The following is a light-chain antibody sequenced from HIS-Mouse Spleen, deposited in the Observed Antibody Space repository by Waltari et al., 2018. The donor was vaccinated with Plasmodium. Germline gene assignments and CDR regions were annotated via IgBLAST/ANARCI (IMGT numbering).Light chain of an antibody. CDR2: KAS. V-gene: IGKV1-5*03. Sequence: DIPMTQPPSTLSASVGDRLTTTCRASQSISSRLAGYQQKPGKAPKLLIYKASSLDRGVPSRFSGRGSGTEFALTISSLQPDDFATYYCQQYNSYSWTFGQGTKVEIK. CDR3: QQYNSYSWT. CDR1: QSISSR. J-gene: IGKJ1*01.